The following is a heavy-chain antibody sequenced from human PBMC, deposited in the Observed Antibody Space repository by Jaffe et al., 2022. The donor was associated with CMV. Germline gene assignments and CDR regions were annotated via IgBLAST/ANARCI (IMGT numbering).Heavy chain of an antibody. J-gene: IGHJ6*02. CDR3: ARVFDYSITVYGMDV. V-gene: IGHV4-34*01. CDR2: INHSGST. Sequence: QVQLQQWGAGLLKPSETLSLTCAVYGGSFSGYYWSWIRQPPGKGLEWIGEINHSGSTNYNPSLKSRVTISVDTSKNQFSLKLSSVTAADTAVYYCARVFDYSITVYGMDVWGQGTTVTVSS. D-gene: IGHD4-4*01. CDR1: GGSFSGYY.